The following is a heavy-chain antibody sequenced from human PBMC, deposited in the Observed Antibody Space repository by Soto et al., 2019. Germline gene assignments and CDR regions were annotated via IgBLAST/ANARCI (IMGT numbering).Heavy chain of an antibody. J-gene: IGHJ4*02. CDR1: GGYFSGYY. CDR3: AGPRGRSSSWYKEFDY. Sequence: QVQLQQWGAGLLKPSETLSLTCAVYGGYFSGYYWSWIRQPPGKGLEWVGELNHSGSTNFNPSLRSRVTISVDTPQYQFSLKLSSVTAADTAVYYCAGPRGRSSSWYKEFDYWGQGTLVTVCS. V-gene: IGHV4-34*01. CDR2: LNHSGST. D-gene: IGHD6-13*01.